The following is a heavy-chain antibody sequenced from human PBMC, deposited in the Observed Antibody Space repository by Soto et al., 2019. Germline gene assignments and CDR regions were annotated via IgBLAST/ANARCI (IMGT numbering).Heavy chain of an antibody. J-gene: IGHJ4*02. Sequence: SVKVSCKSSGGTFSSYAISWVRQAPGQGLEWMGGIIPIFGTANYAQKFQGRVTITADESTSIAYMELSSLRSEDTAVYYCARGRSWYYSDYWGQGTLVTVSS. V-gene: IGHV1-69*13. D-gene: IGHD6-13*01. CDR1: GGTFSSYA. CDR3: ARGRSWYYSDY. CDR2: IIPIFGTA.